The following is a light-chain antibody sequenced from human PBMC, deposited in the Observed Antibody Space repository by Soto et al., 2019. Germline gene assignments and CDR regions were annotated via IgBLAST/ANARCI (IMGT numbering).Light chain of an antibody. Sequence: EIVLTQSPVTLSLSPGERATLSCRAIQSVSSSYLAWYQQKPGQSPRLLIYTASSRATGIPPRFSGSGSGTEFTLTISSLQSEDFAVYYCQQYNNWPPWTFGQGTKVDIK. CDR3: QQYNNWPPWT. J-gene: IGKJ1*01. CDR2: TAS. CDR1: QSVSSSY. V-gene: IGKV3-15*01.